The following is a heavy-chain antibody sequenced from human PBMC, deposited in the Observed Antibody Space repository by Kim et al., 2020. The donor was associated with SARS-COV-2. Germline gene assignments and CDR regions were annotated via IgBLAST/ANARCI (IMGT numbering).Heavy chain of an antibody. V-gene: IGHV3-11*05. CDR2: ISSSGTYK. J-gene: IGHJ4*02. Sequence: GGSLRLSCAASGFTFSDYYMSWIRQAPGKGLEWVSYISSSGTYKNYTDSVKGRFTISRDNAKNAVFLQMNSLRAEDTAVYYCARGGVRSGLFDNWGQGNLVTVSS. CDR1: GFTFSDYY. D-gene: IGHD6-19*01. CDR3: ARGGVRSGLFDN.